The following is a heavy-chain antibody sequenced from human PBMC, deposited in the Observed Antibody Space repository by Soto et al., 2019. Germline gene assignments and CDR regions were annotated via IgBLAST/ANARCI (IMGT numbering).Heavy chain of an antibody. J-gene: IGHJ6*02. D-gene: IGHD2-8*01. CDR2: INPKSGGT. V-gene: IGHV1-2*04. CDR3: ARGDSTDCSNGVCSFFYNHDMDV. CDR1: GYSFTDYH. Sequence: QVQLVQSGAEVKKPGASVKVSCKASGYSFTDYHIHWVRQAPGQGLEWLGRINPKSGGTSTAQKFQGWVPMTTDTSISTGSMELPRLTSDDTAIYYCARGDSTDCSNGVCSFFYNHDMDVWGQGTTVTVSS.